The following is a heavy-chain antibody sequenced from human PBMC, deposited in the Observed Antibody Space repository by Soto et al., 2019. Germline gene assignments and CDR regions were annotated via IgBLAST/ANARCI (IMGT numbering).Heavy chain of an antibody. D-gene: IGHD2-15*01. CDR2: INHSGST. CDR3: ARAFCSGGSCYSADYYYYMDV. CDR1: GGSFSGYY. Sequence: PSETLSLTCAVYGGSFSGYYWSWIRQPPGKGLEWIGEINHSGSTNYNPSLKSRVTISVDTSKNQFSLKLSFVTVADTAVYYCARAFCSGGSCYSADYYYYMDVWGKGTTVTVSS. J-gene: IGHJ6*03. V-gene: IGHV4-34*01.